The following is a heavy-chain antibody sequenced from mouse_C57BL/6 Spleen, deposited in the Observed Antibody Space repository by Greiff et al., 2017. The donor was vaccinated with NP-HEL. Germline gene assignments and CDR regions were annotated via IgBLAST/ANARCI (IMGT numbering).Heavy chain of an antibody. V-gene: IGHV1-19*01. CDR1: GYTFTDYY. J-gene: IGHJ4*01. D-gene: IGHD1-1*01. CDR3: ARRGSRDYYAMDY. CDR2: INPYNGGT. Sequence: EVQLQQSGPVLVKPGASVKMSCKASGYTFTDYYMNWVKQSHGKSLEWIGVINPYNGGTSYNQKFKGKATLTVDKSSSTAYMELNSLTSEDSAVYYCARRGSRDYYAMDYWGQGTSVTVSS.